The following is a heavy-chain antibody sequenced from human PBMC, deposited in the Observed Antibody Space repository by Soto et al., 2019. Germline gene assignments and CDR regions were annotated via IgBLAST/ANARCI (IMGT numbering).Heavy chain of an antibody. V-gene: IGHV5-51*01. CDR3: ARGGYSGNSKDPFYI. D-gene: IGHD6-25*01. J-gene: IGHJ3*02. Sequence: GESLKLSCKGSGYTFTAYCIGWVRQMAGRGVEWMGIIYPGDSDTKYSPSFQRQVTISADKSLTPAYLQWSSLKASDTAMFCCARGGYSGNSKDPFYIWGPGTMVTVSS. CDR1: GYTFTAYC. CDR2: IYPGDSDT.